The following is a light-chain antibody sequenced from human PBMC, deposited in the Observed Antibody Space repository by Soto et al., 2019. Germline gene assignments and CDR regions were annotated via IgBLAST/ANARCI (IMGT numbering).Light chain of an antibody. CDR2: TNA. CDR1: SPNLGSNS. Sequence: QSALTQPPSASGTPGQRVTISCSGSSPNLGSNSVSWYQHPPGAAPKLLIYTNAQRPSGVPDRFSGSKSGTSASLAIRGLRSEDEADYYCVSWDDALSGHVFGTGTKVTV. V-gene: IGLV1-47*02. J-gene: IGLJ1*01. CDR3: VSWDDALSGHV.